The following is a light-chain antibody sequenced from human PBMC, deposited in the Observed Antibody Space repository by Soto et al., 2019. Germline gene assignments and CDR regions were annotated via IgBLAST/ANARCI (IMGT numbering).Light chain of an antibody. CDR1: TSDVGVYNF. CDR2: DVS. CDR3: TSYTTNSVV. J-gene: IGLJ2*01. Sequence: QSVLTQPASVSGSPGQSITISCTGATSDVGVYNFFSWYQQHPGKAPKLMIFDVSNRPSGVSNRFSGSMSGNTASLTISGLQTEDEADYYCTSYTTNSVVFGGGTKLTVL. V-gene: IGLV2-14*03.